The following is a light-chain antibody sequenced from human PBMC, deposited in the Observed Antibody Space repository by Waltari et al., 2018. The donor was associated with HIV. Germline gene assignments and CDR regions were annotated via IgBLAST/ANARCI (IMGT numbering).Light chain of an antibody. CDR3: VTWDSSLTAGV. J-gene: IGLJ2*01. Sequence: QSVLTQPPSVSADPGQKVTISCSGSNSNIGDNHVSWYQQLPGTAPKLLIFQSNKRPSDIPDRFSGSKSGTSATLGSAGPQTGDEADYYCVTWDSSLTAGVFGGGTKLTVL. CDR2: QSN. V-gene: IGLV1-51*01. CDR1: NSNIGDNH.